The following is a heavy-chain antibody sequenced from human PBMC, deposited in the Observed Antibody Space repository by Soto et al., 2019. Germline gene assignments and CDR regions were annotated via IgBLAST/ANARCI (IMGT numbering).Heavy chain of an antibody. D-gene: IGHD3-22*01. CDR1: GYTFTSYG. J-gene: IGHJ3*02. V-gene: IGHV1-18*01. Sequence: ASVKVSCKASGYTFTSYGISWVRQAPGQGLEWMGWISAYNGNTNYAQKLQGRVTMTTDTSTSTAYMELRSLSSDDTAVYYCASDGYYYDSSGSWIDFDIWGQGTMVTVSS. CDR3: ASDGYYYDSSGSWIDFDI. CDR2: ISAYNGNT.